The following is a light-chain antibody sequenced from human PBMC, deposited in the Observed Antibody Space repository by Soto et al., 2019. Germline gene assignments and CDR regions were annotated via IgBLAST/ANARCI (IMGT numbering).Light chain of an antibody. CDR2: DVS. J-gene: IGKJ2*01. Sequence: DIQMTQSPSTLSASVGDRVTITCRASQSISNWLAWYQQKPGKAPTLLIYDVSRLESGVPSRFSGSGSGTEFTLSINSLQPDDFATYFCQPEVSYYTFGQWTKVAIK. V-gene: IGKV1-5*01. CDR3: QPEVSYYT. CDR1: QSISNW.